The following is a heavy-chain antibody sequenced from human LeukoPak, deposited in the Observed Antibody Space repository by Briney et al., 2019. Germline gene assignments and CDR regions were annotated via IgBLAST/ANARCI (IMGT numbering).Heavy chain of an antibody. D-gene: IGHD3-22*01. V-gene: IGHV1-46*01. CDR1: VYTFTSYY. CDR2: INPSGGST. Sequence: ASVKVSCKASVYTFTSYYMHWVRQAPGQGLEWMGIINPSGGSTSYAQKFQGRVTMTRDTSTSTVYMELSSLRSEDTAVYYCARASHYYDSSGSFDYWGQGTLVTVSS. CDR3: ARASHYYDSSGSFDY. J-gene: IGHJ4*02.